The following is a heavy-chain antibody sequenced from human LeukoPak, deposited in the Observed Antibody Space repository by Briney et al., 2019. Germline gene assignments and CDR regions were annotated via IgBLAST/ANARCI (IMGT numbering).Heavy chain of an antibody. Sequence: SETLSLTCTVSGGFISSSSYYWGWIRQPPGKGLEWIGSIYYSGSTYYNPSLKSRVTISVDTSKNQFSLKLSSVTAADTAVYYCARLPDCSSTSCYLPYNWFDPWGQGTLVTVSS. CDR3: ARLPDCSSTSCYLPYNWFDP. V-gene: IGHV4-39*01. J-gene: IGHJ5*02. CDR1: GGFISSSSYY. CDR2: IYYSGST. D-gene: IGHD2-2*01.